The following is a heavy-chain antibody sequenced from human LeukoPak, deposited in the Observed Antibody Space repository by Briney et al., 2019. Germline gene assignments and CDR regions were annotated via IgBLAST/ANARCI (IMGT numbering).Heavy chain of an antibody. Sequence: SETLSLTCTVSGGSISSYYSGWIRQPPGKWLEWIGSIYYTGSTYYNPSLKSRVTISVHTSENQFSLKLNSVTAADTAVYYCARHELVSASWFDPWGQGTLVTVSS. CDR3: ARHELVSASWFDP. D-gene: IGHD2-21*02. V-gene: IGHV4-39*01. CDR1: GGSISSYY. CDR2: IYYTGST. J-gene: IGHJ5*02.